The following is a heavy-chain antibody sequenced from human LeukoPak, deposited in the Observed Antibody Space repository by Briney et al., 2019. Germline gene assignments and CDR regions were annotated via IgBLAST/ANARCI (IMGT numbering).Heavy chain of an antibody. J-gene: IGHJ4*02. CDR1: GFTFTTYW. D-gene: IGHD3-22*01. Sequence: PGGSLRLSCAASGFTFTTYWMHWVRQAPGKGLVWVSHINSDGSWTSYADSVKGRFTISRDNAKNTLYLQMNGLRAEDTAVYYCSRSAYYDGSGNYYDYWGQGTLVTVSS. V-gene: IGHV3-74*01. CDR3: SRSAYYDGSGNYYDY. CDR2: INSDGSWT.